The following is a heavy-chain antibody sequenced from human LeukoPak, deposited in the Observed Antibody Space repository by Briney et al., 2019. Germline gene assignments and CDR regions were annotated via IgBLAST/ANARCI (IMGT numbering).Heavy chain of an antibody. CDR2: TYYRSKWYN. CDR1: GGSVSNDSSA. CDR3: ASYSSGRYYFDY. Sequence: SQTPSLTCEISGGSVSNDSSAWNWLRQSPSRGLEWLGRTYYRSKWYNDYAVSVKSRITINPDTSKNQFSLQLNSVTPEDTAVYYCASYSSGRYYFDYWGQGTLVTVSS. J-gene: IGHJ4*02. D-gene: IGHD6-19*01. V-gene: IGHV6-1*01.